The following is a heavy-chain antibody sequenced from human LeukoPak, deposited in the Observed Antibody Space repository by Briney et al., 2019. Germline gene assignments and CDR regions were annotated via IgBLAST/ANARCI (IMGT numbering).Heavy chain of an antibody. D-gene: IGHD6-19*01. J-gene: IGHJ5*02. V-gene: IGHV1-69*04. CDR2: IIPIFGIA. CDR3: AVRKGEAVADTGINWFDP. Sequence: ASVKVSCKASGGTFSSYAISWVRQAPGRGLEWMGRIIPIFGIANYAQKFQGRVTITADKSTSTAYMELSSLRSEDTAVYYCAVRKGEAVADTGINWFDPWGQGTLVTVSS. CDR1: GGTFSSYA.